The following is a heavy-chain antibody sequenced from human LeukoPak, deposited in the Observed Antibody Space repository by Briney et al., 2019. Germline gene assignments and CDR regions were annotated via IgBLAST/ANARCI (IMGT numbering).Heavy chain of an antibody. V-gene: IGHV4-59*01. D-gene: IGHD3-10*01. CDR1: GGSISSYY. CDR3: ARGVGRVPSFDY. Sequence: SETLSLTCTVSGGSISSYYWSWIRQPPGKGLEGIGYIYYSGSTNYNPSLKSRVTISVDTSKNQFSLKLSSVTAADTAVYYCARGVGRVPSFDYWGQGTLVTVSS. CDR2: IYYSGST. J-gene: IGHJ4*02.